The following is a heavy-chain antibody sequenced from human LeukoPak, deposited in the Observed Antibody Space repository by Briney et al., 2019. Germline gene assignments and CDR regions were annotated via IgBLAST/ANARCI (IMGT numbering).Heavy chain of an antibody. D-gene: IGHD2-15*01. V-gene: IGHV4-39*07. Sequence: SETLSLTCTVSGGSISSSIYYWGWIRQSPGKGLEWIGSIYYSGSTYYNPSLKSRVTISVDTSKNQFSLKLSSVTAADTAVYYCASHGLSSGGSCYSPSVANWFDPWGQGTLVTVSS. CDR1: GGSISSSIYY. CDR3: ASHGLSSGGSCYSPSVANWFDP. J-gene: IGHJ5*02. CDR2: IYYSGST.